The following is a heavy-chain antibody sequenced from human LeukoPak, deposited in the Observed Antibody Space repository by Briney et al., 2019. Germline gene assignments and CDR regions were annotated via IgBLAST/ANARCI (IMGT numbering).Heavy chain of an antibody. D-gene: IGHD3-10*01. CDR3: AIHYYGSGRLLPSSFDY. CDR2: ISAYNGNT. V-gene: IGHV1-18*01. CDR1: GYTFTSYG. Sequence: ASVKVSCKASGYTFTSYGISWVRQAPGQGLEWMGWISAYNGNTNYAQKLQGRVTMTTDTSTSTAYMELRSLRSDDTAVYYCAIHYYGSGRLLPSSFDYWGQGTLVTVSS. J-gene: IGHJ4*02.